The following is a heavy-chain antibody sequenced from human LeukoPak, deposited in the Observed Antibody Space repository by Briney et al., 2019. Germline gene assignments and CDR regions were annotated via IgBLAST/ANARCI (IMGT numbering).Heavy chain of an antibody. CDR3: ARNVLRYFDWLLSGPADAFDI. J-gene: IGHJ3*02. CDR2: ISAYNGNT. CDR1: GYTFTSYG. V-gene: IGHV1-18*04. D-gene: IGHD3-9*01. Sequence: ASVKVSCKASGYTFTSYGISWVRQAPGQGLEWMGWISAYNGNTNYAQKLQGRVTMTTDTSTSTAYMELRSLRSDDTAVYYCARNVLRYFDWLLSGPADAFDIWGQGTMVTVSS.